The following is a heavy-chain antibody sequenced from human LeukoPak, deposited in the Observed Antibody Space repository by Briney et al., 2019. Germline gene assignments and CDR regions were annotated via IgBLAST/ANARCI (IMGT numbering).Heavy chain of an antibody. CDR1: GYTFTSYY. V-gene: IGHV1-46*01. J-gene: IGHJ4*02. CDR3: ARLSRHYYDSSGYYSY. Sequence: ASVKVSCKASGYTFTSYYMHWVRQAPGQGLEWMGIINPSGGSTSYAQKFQGRVTMTRDTSTSTVYMELSSLRSEGTAVYYCARLSRHYYDSSGYYSYWGQGTLVTVSS. D-gene: IGHD3-22*01. CDR2: INPSGGST.